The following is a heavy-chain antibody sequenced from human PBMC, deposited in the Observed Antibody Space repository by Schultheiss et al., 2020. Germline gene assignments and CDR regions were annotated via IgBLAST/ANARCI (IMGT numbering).Heavy chain of an antibody. D-gene: IGHD3-3*01. CDR1: GGSISSGGYY. CDR2: INHSGST. V-gene: IGHV4-39*07. J-gene: IGHJ4*02. Sequence: SETLSLTCTVSGGSISSGGYYWSWIRQPPGKGLEWIGEINHSGSTNYNPSLKSRVTISVDTSKNQFSLKLSSVTAADTAVYYCARDRDFDFWSGGGGFDYWGQGTLVTVSS. CDR3: ARDRDFDFWSGGGGFDY.